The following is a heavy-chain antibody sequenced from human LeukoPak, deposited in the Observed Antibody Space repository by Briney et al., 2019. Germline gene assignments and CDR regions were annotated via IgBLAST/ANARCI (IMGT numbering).Heavy chain of an antibody. CDR2: INPSSGST. J-gene: IGHJ3*02. Sequence: ASVEVSCKASGYTFASLYMHWVRQAPGQGLEWMGVINPSSGSTTYAQKFQGRVTMTRDTSTSTDYMELTSLRSEDTAVYYCARDGGNSAESFDIWGQGTIVTVSS. CDR1: GYTFASLY. D-gene: IGHD4-23*01. V-gene: IGHV1-46*01. CDR3: ARDGGNSAESFDI.